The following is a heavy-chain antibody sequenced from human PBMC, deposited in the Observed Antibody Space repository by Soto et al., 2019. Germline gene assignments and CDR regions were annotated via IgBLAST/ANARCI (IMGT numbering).Heavy chain of an antibody. CDR3: ARDRVRHDYGDYDRAWYGMDV. CDR1: GGSISSGGYY. V-gene: IGHV4-31*03. D-gene: IGHD4-17*01. J-gene: IGHJ6*02. CDR2: IYYSGST. Sequence: SETLSLTCTVSGGSISSGGYYWSWIRQHPGKGLEWIGYIYYSGSTYYNPSLKSRVTISVDTSKNQFSLKLSSVTAADTAVYYCARDRVRHDYGDYDRAWYGMDVWGQGTTVTVSS.